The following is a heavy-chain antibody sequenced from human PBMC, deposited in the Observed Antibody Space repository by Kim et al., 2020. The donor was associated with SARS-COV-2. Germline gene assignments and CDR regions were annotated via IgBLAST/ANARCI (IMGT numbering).Heavy chain of an antibody. CDR2: IWYDGSNK. CDR3: AKTQTGGPRRYYYDSSGYYYGAFDY. CDR1: GFTFSSYA. Sequence: GGSLRLSCAVSGFTFSSYAMHWVRQAPGKGLEWVAVIWYDGSNKYYADSVKGRFTISRDNSKNTLYLQMNNLRAEDTAVYYCAKTQTGGPRRYYYDSSGYYYGAFDYWGQGTLVTVSS. V-gene: IGHV3-33*06. J-gene: IGHJ4*02. D-gene: IGHD3-22*01.